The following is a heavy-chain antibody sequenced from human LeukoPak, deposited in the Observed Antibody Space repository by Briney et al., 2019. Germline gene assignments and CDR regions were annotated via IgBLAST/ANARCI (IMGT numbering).Heavy chain of an antibody. CDR1: GDSINDHY. Sequence: SSETLSLTCTVSGDSINDHYWSWIRQPPGEGLEWIGYIYSSVSTNCNPSLKSRVTIAIDTSKSQFFLKLTSVTAADAGVYYCARQRCSGNMCYRVDQPYYMDVWGKGTTVTVSS. CDR3: ARQRCSGNMCYRVDQPYYMDV. CDR2: IYSSVST. J-gene: IGHJ6*03. D-gene: IGHD2-15*01. V-gene: IGHV4-4*09.